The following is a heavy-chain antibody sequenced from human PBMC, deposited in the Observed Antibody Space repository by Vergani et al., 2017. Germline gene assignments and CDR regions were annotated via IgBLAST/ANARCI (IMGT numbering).Heavy chain of an antibody. CDR3: ARTTRYFDY. Sequence: QVQLQESGPGLVKPSETLSLTCTVSGGSISGYYWSWIRQPPGKGLEWIGYIYYSGSTNYNPSLKSRVTISVDTSKNQFSLKLSSVTAADTAVYYCARTTRYFDYWGQGTLVTVSS. CDR1: GGSISGYY. CDR2: IYYSGST. D-gene: IGHD1-26*01. V-gene: IGHV4-59*01. J-gene: IGHJ4*02.